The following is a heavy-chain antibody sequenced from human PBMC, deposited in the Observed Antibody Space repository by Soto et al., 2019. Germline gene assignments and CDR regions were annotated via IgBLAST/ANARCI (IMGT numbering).Heavy chain of an antibody. J-gene: IGHJ4*02. V-gene: IGHV1-18*01. Sequence: QVQLVQSGAEVRKPGASVKVSCKASGYTFTNYGIIWVRQAPGQGLEWMGRISAYNGNTNYAQKLQGRITMTTAPSTSTAYMELSSLRSDDTAVYYCARDRRSYALDSWGQGTLVTVSS. D-gene: IGHD1-26*01. CDR2: ISAYNGNT. CDR3: ARDRRSYALDS. CDR1: GYTFTNYG.